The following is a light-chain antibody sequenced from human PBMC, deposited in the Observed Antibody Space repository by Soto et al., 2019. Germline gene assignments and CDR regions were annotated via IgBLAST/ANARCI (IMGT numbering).Light chain of an antibody. V-gene: IGKV3-11*01. CDR3: HQRSNWPIT. CDR1: QSVSSY. CDR2: DAS. J-gene: IGKJ5*01. Sequence: EIVLTQSPATLSLSPGEIATLSCRASQSVSSYLAWYQQKPGQAPRLLIYDASTRATGIPARFSGSGSGTDFTLTISSLEPEDFAVYYCHQRSNWPITFGQGTRLEIK.